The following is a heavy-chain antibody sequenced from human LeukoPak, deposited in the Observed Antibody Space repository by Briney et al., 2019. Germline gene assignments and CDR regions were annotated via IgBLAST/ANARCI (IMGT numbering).Heavy chain of an antibody. D-gene: IGHD3-10*01. CDR2: INPNSGGT. Sequence: ASVKVSCKASGHTFTGYYMHWVRQAPGQGLEWMGRINPNSGGTNYAQKFQGRVTMTRDTSISTAYMELSRLRSDDTAVYYCASQYYYGSGSYQDYWGQGTLVTVSS. CDR1: GHTFTGYY. CDR3: ASQYYYGSGSYQDY. J-gene: IGHJ4*02. V-gene: IGHV1-2*06.